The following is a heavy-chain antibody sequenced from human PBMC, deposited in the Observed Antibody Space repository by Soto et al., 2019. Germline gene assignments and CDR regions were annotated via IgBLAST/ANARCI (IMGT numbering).Heavy chain of an antibody. D-gene: IGHD4-17*01. CDR1: GFNGSSNY. Sequence: GSLRVWWGAFGFNGSSNYMGWVRQAPGKGLEWVSVIYSGGSTYYADSVKGRFTISRDNSKNTLYLQMSSMRSEDTAVYYCARDLHYGGNTNLRYWGQGTLVTVTA. J-gene: IGHJ4*02. CDR2: IYSGGST. V-gene: IGHV3-53*05. CDR3: ARDLHYGGNTNLRY.